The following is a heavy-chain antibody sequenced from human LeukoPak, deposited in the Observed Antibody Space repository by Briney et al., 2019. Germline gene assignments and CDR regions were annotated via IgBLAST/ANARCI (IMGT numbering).Heavy chain of an antibody. CDR3: ARGRLAVAGALDAFDI. J-gene: IGHJ3*02. CDR2: INPNSGGT. V-gene: IGHV1-2*04. CDR1: GHTFTGYY. Sequence: GASVKVSCKASGHTFTGYYMHWVRQAPGQGLEWMGWINPNSGGTNYAQKFQGWVTMTRDTSTSTAYMELSRLRSDDTAVYYCARGRLAVAGALDAFDIWGQGTMVTVSS. D-gene: IGHD6-19*01.